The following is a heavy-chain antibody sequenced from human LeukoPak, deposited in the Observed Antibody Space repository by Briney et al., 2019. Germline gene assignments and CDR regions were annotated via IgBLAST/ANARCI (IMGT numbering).Heavy chain of an antibody. Sequence: SETLSLTCTVSGGSITSYYWSWVRQPAGKGLEWIGRIYTSGSTNYNPSLKSRVTMSVDTSKNQFSLKMSSVTATDTAVYYCARTGGSGTYYDGSFDYWGQGTLVTVS. CDR2: IYTSGST. V-gene: IGHV4-4*07. D-gene: IGHD1-26*01. CDR3: ARTGGSGTYYDGSFDY. CDR1: GGSITSYY. J-gene: IGHJ4*02.